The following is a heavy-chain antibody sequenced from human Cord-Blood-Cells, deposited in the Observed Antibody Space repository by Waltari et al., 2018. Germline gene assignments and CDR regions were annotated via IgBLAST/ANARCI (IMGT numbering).Heavy chain of an antibody. D-gene: IGHD6-6*01. CDR3: ATVAQYSSSSEFQH. J-gene: IGHJ1*01. V-gene: IGHV1-24*01. CDR2: FDPEDGET. CDR1: GYTLTALS. Sequence: QVQLVQSGAEVKKPGASVKVSCKVSGYTLTALSLHWVRQAPGKGLEWMGGFDPEDGETIYAQKFQGRVTMTEDTSTDTAYMELSSLRSEDTAVYYCATVAQYSSSSEFQHWGQGTLVTVSS.